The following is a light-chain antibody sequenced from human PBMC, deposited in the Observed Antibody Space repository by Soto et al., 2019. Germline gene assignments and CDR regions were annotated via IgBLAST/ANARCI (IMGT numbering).Light chain of an antibody. Sequence: QPVLTQPPSLSGAPGQRVTISCTGSRSNIGAGYDVHWYQHLPGTAPKVLIFDNSNRPSGVPDRFSGSKSGTSASLAITGLQAEDEAVSSCHSYDVSLRGPAFGGGTQLTVL. V-gene: IGLV1-40*01. CDR3: HSYDVSLRGPA. J-gene: IGLJ2*01. CDR2: DNS. CDR1: RSNIGAGYD.